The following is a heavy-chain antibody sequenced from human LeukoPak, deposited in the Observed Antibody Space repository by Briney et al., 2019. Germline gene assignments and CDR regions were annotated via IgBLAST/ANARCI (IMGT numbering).Heavy chain of an antibody. CDR1: RFTFSSYA. Sequence: GGSLRLSCAASRFTFSSYAMGWVRQAPGKGLEWVSAITASGGNTYYADSVKGRFTISRDNSKNTLYLQVNSLRAEDTAVYYCAKGNGYSYGRYYFDYWGQGTLVTVSS. CDR2: ITASGGNT. V-gene: IGHV3-23*01. CDR3: AKGNGYSYGRYYFDY. J-gene: IGHJ4*02. D-gene: IGHD5-18*01.